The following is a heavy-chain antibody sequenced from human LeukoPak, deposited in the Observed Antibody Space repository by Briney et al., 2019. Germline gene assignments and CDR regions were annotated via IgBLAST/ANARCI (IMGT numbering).Heavy chain of an antibody. J-gene: IGHJ4*02. Sequence: GGSLRLSCAASGFTFSSYAMSWVRQAPGKGLEWVSAISGGGGSTYYADSVKGRFTISRDNSKNTLYLQMNSLRAEDTAVYYCAKDKYYGSGIDYWGQGTLVTVSS. CDR2: ISGGGGST. D-gene: IGHD3-10*01. CDR1: GFTFSSYA. V-gene: IGHV3-23*01. CDR3: AKDKYYGSGIDY.